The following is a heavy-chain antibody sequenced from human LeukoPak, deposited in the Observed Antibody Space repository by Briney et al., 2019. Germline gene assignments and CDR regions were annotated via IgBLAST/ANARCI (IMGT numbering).Heavy chain of an antibody. CDR2: ISSSSSYI. CDR1: GFTFSSYA. CDR3: ARGLWFDP. V-gene: IGHV3-21*01. Sequence: GGSLRLSCAASGFTFSSYAMHWVRQAPGKGLEWVSSISSSSSYIYYADSVKGRFTISRDNAKNSLYLQMNSLRAEDTAVYYCARGLWFDPWGQGTLVTASS. J-gene: IGHJ5*02.